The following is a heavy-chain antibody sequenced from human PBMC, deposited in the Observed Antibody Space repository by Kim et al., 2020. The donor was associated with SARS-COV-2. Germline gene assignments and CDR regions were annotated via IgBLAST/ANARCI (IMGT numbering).Heavy chain of an antibody. CDR3: ARDPYDLLTGYYYYYGMDD. D-gene: IGHD3-9*01. CDR2: ISSSSSYI. Sequence: GGSLRLSCAASGFTFSSYSMNWVRQAPGKGLEWVSSISSSSSYIYYADSVKGRFTISRDNAKNSLYLQMNSLRAEDTAVYYCARDPYDLLTGYYYYYGMDDWGQGTTFTVSS. V-gene: IGHV3-21*01. CDR1: GFTFSSYS. J-gene: IGHJ6*02.